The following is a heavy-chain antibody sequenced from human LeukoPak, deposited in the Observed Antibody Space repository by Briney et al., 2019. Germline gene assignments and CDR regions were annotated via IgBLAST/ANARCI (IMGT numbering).Heavy chain of an antibody. CDR2: INHSGST. CDR3: ARGPAYGGNSYHFDY. J-gene: IGHJ4*02. D-gene: IGHD4-23*01. Sequence: ETLSLTCAVYGGSFSGHYWTWIRQPPGKGLEWIGEINHSGSTNYNPSLKSRVTISVDTSKNQFSLKLSSVTAADTAVYYCARGPAYGGNSYHFDYWGQGTLVTVSS. V-gene: IGHV4-34*01. CDR1: GGSFSGHY.